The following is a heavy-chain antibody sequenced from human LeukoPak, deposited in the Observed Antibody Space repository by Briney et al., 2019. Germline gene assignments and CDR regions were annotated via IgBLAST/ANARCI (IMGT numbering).Heavy chain of an antibody. Sequence: PSETLSLTCAVSGGSISSSNWWSWVRPPPGKGLEWIGEIYHSGSTNYNPSLKSRVTISVDKSKNQFSLKLSSVTAADTAVYYCANYCSSSSCHTRRAFDIWGQGTMVTVSS. J-gene: IGHJ3*02. V-gene: IGHV4-4*02. D-gene: IGHD2-2*02. CDR1: GGSISSSNW. CDR3: ANYCSSSSCHTRRAFDI. CDR2: IYHSGST.